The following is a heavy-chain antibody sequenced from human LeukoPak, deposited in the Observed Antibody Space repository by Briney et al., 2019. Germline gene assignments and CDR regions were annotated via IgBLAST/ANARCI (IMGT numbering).Heavy chain of an antibody. D-gene: IGHD3-22*01. CDR2: IIPIFGTA. Sequence: SVKVSCKASGGTFSSYAISWVRQAPGQGLEWMGGIIPIFGTANYAQKFQGRVTITADESTSTAYMELSSLRSEDTAVYYCARAGYYYDSRNDYWGQGTLVTVSS. J-gene: IGHJ4*02. CDR3: ARAGYYYDSRNDY. V-gene: IGHV1-69*13. CDR1: GGTFSSYA.